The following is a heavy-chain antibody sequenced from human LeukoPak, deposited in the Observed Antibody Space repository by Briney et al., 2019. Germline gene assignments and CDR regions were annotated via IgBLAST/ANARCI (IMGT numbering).Heavy chain of an antibody. V-gene: IGHV4-34*01. D-gene: IGHD6-6*01. Sequence: SETLSLTCAVYGGSFSGHYWSWIRQPQGKGLEWIGEINHSGSTNYNPSLKSRVTISVDTSKNQFSLKLSSVTAADTAVYYCARRATIAARPFRYYYYMDVWGKGTTVTVSS. CDR3: ARRATIAARPFRYYYYMDV. CDR1: GGSFSGHY. J-gene: IGHJ6*03. CDR2: INHSGST.